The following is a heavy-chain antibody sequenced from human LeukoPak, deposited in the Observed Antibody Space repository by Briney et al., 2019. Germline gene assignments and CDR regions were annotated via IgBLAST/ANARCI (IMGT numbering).Heavy chain of an antibody. V-gene: IGHV3-7*04. CDR2: INHNGNVN. CDR3: ARGGTARPLDY. CDR1: GFTFSSYW. D-gene: IGHD6-6*01. J-gene: IGHJ4*02. Sequence: GGSLRLSCAASGFTFSSYWMNWARQAPGKGLEWVASINHNGNVNYYVDSVKGRFTISRDNAKNSLYLQMSNLRAEDTAVYYCARGGTARPLDYWGQGTLVTVSS.